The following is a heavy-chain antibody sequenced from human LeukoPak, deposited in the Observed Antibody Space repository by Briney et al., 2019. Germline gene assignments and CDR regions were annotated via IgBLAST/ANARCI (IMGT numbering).Heavy chain of an antibody. J-gene: IGHJ4*02. D-gene: IGHD2-8*01. CDR2: ISSSSSTI. CDR1: GFTFSSYS. V-gene: IGHV3-48*01. CDR3: ARSLTKGYCTNGVCRTYYFDY. Sequence: GGSLRLSCAASGFTFSSYSMNWVRQAPGKGLEWVSYISSSSSTIYYADSVKGRFTISGDNAKNSLYLQMNSLRAEDTAVYYCARSLTKGYCTNGVCRTYYFDYWGQGTLVTVSS.